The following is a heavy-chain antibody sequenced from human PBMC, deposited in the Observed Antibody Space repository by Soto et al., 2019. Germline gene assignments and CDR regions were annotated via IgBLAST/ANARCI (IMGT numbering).Heavy chain of an antibody. CDR1: GYTFNSYG. CDR2: IRVKNGNT. CDR3: ARGPTVGDF. Sequence: QVQLVQSGGEVKKPGASVKVSCKASGYTFNSYGTSWVRQAPGQGLEWMGWIRVKNGNTNYAQNFQGRFTMTTDTSTSTAYMELRSLRSDDTAVYYCARGPTVGDFWGQGTMVTVSS. D-gene: IGHD2-21*02. V-gene: IGHV1-18*01. J-gene: IGHJ3*01.